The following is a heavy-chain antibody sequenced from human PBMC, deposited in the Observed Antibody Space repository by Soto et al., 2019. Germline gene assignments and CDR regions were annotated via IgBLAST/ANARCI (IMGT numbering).Heavy chain of an antibody. CDR3: ARDPSYYGMDV. CDR1: GHTFTSYA. J-gene: IGHJ6*04. CDR2: INAGNGNT. V-gene: IGHV1-3*01. Sequence: ASVKVSCKASGHTFTSYAMHWVRQAPGQRLEWMGWINAGNGNTKYSQKFQGRVTITRDTSASTAYMELSSLRSEDTAVYYCARDPSYYGMDVWGKGTRMSGSS.